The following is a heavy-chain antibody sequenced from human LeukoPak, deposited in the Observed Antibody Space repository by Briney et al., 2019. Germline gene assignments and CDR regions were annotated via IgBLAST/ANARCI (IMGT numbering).Heavy chain of an antibody. D-gene: IGHD2-15*01. Sequence: GGSLRLSCAASGFTFSSYIMNWVRQAPGKGLEWVSYISSSSSTIYYADSVKGRFTISRDNAKNSLYLQMNSLRDEDTAVYYCARDAMDIVVVVAAPDYWGQGTLVTVSS. CDR3: ARDAMDIVVVVAAPDY. CDR2: ISSSSSTI. V-gene: IGHV3-48*02. J-gene: IGHJ4*02. CDR1: GFTFSSYI.